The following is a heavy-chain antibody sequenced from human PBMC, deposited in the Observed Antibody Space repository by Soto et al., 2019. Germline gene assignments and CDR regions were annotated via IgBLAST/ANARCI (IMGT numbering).Heavy chain of an antibody. V-gene: IGHV1-18*01. CDR3: ARGDGFYYYYYMDV. J-gene: IGHJ6*03. Sequence: GASVKVSCKASGYTFTSYGISRVRQAPGQGLEWMGWISAYNGNTNYAQKLQGRVTMTTDTSTSTAYMELRSLRSDDTAVYYCARGDGFYYYYYMDVWGKGTTVTVSS. D-gene: IGHD3-10*01. CDR1: GYTFTSYG. CDR2: ISAYNGNT.